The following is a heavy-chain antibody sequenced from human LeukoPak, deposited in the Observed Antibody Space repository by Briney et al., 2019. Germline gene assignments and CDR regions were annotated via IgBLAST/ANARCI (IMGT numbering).Heavy chain of an antibody. D-gene: IGHD5-24*01. CDR3: AGGPVDGYNSYFDY. CDR2: IIPIFGIA. CDR1: GGTFSSYA. Sequence: GASVKVSCKASGGTFSSYAISWVRQGPGQGLEWMGRIIPIFGIANYAQKFQGRVTITADKSTSTAYMELSSLRSEDTAVYYCAGGPVDGYNSYFDYWGQGTLVTVSS. V-gene: IGHV1-69*04. J-gene: IGHJ4*02.